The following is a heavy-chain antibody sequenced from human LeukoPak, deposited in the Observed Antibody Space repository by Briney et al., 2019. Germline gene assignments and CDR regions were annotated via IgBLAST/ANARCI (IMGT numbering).Heavy chain of an antibody. Sequence: PGGSLRLSCAASGFTFSSYWMSWVRQAPGKGLEWVANIKQDGSEKYYVDSVKGRFTISRDNAKNSLYLQMNSLRAEDTAVYYCAREGRFGELPLFDYWGQGTLVTVSS. V-gene: IGHV3-7*03. J-gene: IGHJ4*02. CDR1: GFTFSSYW. CDR2: IKQDGSEK. CDR3: AREGRFGELPLFDY. D-gene: IGHD3-10*01.